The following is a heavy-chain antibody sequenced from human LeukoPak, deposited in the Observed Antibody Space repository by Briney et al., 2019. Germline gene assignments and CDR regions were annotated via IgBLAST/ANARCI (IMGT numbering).Heavy chain of an antibody. CDR3: ARGLVAYY. V-gene: IGHV4-34*01. D-gene: IGHD2-2*01. CDR2: INHSGST. Sequence: GSLRLSCAASGFTVSSNYLSWIRQPPGKGLEWIGEINHSGSTNYNPSLKSRVTISVDTSKNQFSLKLSSVTAADTAVYYCARGLVAYYWGQGTLVTVSS. J-gene: IGHJ4*02. CDR1: GFTVSSNY.